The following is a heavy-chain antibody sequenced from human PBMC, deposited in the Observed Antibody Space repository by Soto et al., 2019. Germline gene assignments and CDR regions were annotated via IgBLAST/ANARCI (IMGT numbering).Heavy chain of an antibody. CDR3: ARWTTVVTSYYFDY. CDR2: IYYSGST. J-gene: IGHJ4*02. D-gene: IGHD4-17*01. CDR1: GGSISSCDYY. Sequence: SETLSLTCTVSGGSISSCDYYWSWIRQPPGKGLEWIGYIYYSGSTYYNPSLKSRVTISVDTSKNQFSLKLSSVTAADTAVYYCARWTTVVTSYYFDYWGQGTLVTVSS. V-gene: IGHV4-30-4*01.